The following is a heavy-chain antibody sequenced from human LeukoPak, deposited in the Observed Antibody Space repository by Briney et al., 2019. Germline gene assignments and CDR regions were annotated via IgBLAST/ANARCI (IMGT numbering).Heavy chain of an antibody. V-gene: IGHV3-30*18. CDR1: GFTFSSYG. Sequence: GGSLRLSRAASGFTFSSYGMSWVRQAPGKGLEWVTAISYDGSNKYYADSVKGRFTISRDNSKNTLYVQMNSLRAEDTAVYYCAELGITMIGGVWGKGTTVTISS. CDR3: AELGITMIGGV. J-gene: IGHJ6*04. D-gene: IGHD3-10*02. CDR2: ISYDGSNK.